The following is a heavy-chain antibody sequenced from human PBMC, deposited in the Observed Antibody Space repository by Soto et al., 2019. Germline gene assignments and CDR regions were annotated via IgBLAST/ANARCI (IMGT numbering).Heavy chain of an antibody. Sequence: GGSLRLSCAASGFTVSSNYMSWVRQAPGKGLEWVSVMYSGGSTYYADSVKGRFTISRDNSNNTLYLQMNSLSAEDTAVYYCARVSSAPYSSSSTFDYWGQGTLVTVSS. J-gene: IGHJ4*02. CDR1: GFTVSSNY. CDR2: MYSGGST. D-gene: IGHD6-6*01. CDR3: ARVSSAPYSSSSTFDY. V-gene: IGHV3-66*01.